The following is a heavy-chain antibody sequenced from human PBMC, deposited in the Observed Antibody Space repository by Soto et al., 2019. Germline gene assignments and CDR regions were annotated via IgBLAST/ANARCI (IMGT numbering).Heavy chain of an antibody. CDR3: ARWSIVGATTLGMDV. CDR2: INAGNGNT. J-gene: IGHJ6*02. Sequence: ASVKVSCKASGYTFTSYAMHWVRQAPGQRLEWMGWINAGNGNTKYSQKFQGRVTITRDTSASTAYMELSSLRSEDTAVYYCARWSIVGATTLGMDVWGQGTTVTVYS. D-gene: IGHD1-26*01. CDR1: GYTFTSYA. V-gene: IGHV1-3*01.